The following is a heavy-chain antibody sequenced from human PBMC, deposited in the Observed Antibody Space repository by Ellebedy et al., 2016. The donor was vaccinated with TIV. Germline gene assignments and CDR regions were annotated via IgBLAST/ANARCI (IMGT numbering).Heavy chain of an antibody. J-gene: IGHJ6*02. Sequence: ASVKVSCKASGHTLTSYYMHWVRQAPGQGLEWMGIINPSGGSTTYAQKFQGRITMTRDTSTSTVYMELSSLRSDDTAVYYCARDGGPSYADWAPDYYYYAMDVWGQGTTVTVSS. CDR3: ARDGGPSYADWAPDYYYYAMDV. V-gene: IGHV1-46*01. D-gene: IGHD3-16*01. CDR2: INPSGGST. CDR1: GHTLTSYY.